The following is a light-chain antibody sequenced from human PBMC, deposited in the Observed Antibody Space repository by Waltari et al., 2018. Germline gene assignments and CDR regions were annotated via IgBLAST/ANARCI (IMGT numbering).Light chain of an antibody. J-gene: IGKJ1*01. CDR2: GAS. CDR3: QQCNDWPRT. Sequence: EIVMTQSLAILSVSPGERATLSCRASQSVSNNLAWYQQKPGQAPRLLIYGASTRATGVPARFSGSGSGTEFTLTISSLQSEDFAVYDCQQCNDWPRTFGQGTKVEIK. CDR1: QSVSNN. V-gene: IGKV3D-15*01.